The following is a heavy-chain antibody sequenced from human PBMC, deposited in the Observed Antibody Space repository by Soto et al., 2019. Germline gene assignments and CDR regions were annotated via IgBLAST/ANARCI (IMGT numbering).Heavy chain of an antibody. Sequence: SETLSLTCTVSGGSISSYYWSWIRQPPGKGLEWIGYIYYSGSTNYNPSLKSRVTISVDTSKNQFSLKLSSVTAADTAVYYCAKSPRYLIVLMVYATFDYWGQGTLVTVSS. D-gene: IGHD2-8*01. J-gene: IGHJ4*02. V-gene: IGHV4-59*01. CDR3: AKSPRYLIVLMVYATFDY. CDR2: IYYSGST. CDR1: GGSISSYY.